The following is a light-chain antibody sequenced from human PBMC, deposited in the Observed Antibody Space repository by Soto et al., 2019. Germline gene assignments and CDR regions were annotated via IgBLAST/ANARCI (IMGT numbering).Light chain of an antibody. CDR2: AAS. Sequence: DSQMTQSPSSLSASVGDRVTITCRASQNIDTFLNWYQQRPGQAPKLLICAASSLQAGVPSRFSGSASGTEFTLTISSRQPEDFATYFCQQSYTTPMYTLGQGTKLEI. V-gene: IGKV1-39*01. J-gene: IGKJ2*01. CDR3: QQSYTTPMYT. CDR1: QNIDTF.